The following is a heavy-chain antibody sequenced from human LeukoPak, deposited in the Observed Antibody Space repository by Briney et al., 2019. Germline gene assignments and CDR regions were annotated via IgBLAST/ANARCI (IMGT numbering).Heavy chain of an antibody. J-gene: IGHJ4*02. Sequence: PSETLSLTCTVSGGSISSSSYYWGWIRQPPGKGLEWIGSIYYSGSTYYNPSLKSRVTISVDTSKNQFSLKLSSVTAADTAVYYCARGNVATMGPDYWGQGTLVTVSS. D-gene: IGHD5-12*01. CDR2: IYYSGST. CDR1: GGSISSSSYY. V-gene: IGHV4-39*07. CDR3: ARGNVATMGPDY.